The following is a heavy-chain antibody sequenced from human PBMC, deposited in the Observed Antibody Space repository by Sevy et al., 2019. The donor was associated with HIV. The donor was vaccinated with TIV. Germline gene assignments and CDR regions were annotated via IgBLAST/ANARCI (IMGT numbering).Heavy chain of an antibody. D-gene: IGHD1-26*01. CDR3: ARDSPGYGGYSY. Sequence: GGSLRLSCAASRFTFKTYWMSWVRQAPGKGLEWVGNIKEDGSAKYYADSVRGRFTISRDKAKNSLYLQMSSLGVEDTAVYDWARDSPGYGGYSYWGQGTLVTVSS. J-gene: IGHJ4*01. V-gene: IGHV3-7*01. CDR1: RFTFKTYW. CDR2: IKEDGSAK.